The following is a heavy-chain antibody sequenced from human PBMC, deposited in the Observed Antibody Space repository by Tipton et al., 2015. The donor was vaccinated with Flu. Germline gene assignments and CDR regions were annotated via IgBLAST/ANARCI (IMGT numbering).Heavy chain of an antibody. Sequence: QLVQSGAEVKKPGESLKISCKGSGYSFTSYWIGWVRQMPGKGLEWMGIIYPGDSDTRYSPSFQGQVTISADKSISTAYLQWSSLKASDTAMNYCARRGIAAAGTQDDAFDIWGQGKMVTVSS. CDR2: IYPGDSDT. V-gene: IGHV5-51*01. CDR1: GYSFTSYW. D-gene: IGHD6-13*01. CDR3: ARRGIAAAGTQDDAFDI. J-gene: IGHJ3*02.